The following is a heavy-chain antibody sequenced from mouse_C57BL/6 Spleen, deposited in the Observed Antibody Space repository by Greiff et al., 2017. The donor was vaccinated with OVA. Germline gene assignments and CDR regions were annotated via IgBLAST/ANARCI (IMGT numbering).Heavy chain of an antibody. J-gene: IGHJ4*01. Sequence: QVQLQQPGAELVKPGASVKMSCKASGYTFTSYWITWVKQRPGQGLEWIGDIYPGSGSTNYNEKFKSKATLTVDTSSSTAYMQLSSLTSEDSAVYYCARSKSGYGYDLGYAMDYWGQGTSVTVST. CDR3: ARSKSGYGYDLGYAMDY. V-gene: IGHV1-55*01. CDR1: GYTFTSYW. D-gene: IGHD2-2*01. CDR2: IYPGSGST.